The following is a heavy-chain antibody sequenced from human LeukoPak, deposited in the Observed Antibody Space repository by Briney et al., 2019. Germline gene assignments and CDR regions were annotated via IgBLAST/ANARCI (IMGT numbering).Heavy chain of an antibody. CDR1: GGSISSYY. J-gene: IGHJ3*02. CDR3: ARVSGSEWLVVGANDAFDI. CDR2: IYTSGST. V-gene: IGHV4-4*07. Sequence: SETLSLTCTVSGGSISSYYWSWIRQPAGKGLEWIGRIYTSGSTNYNPSLKSRVTMSVDTSKNQFSLKLSSVTAADTAVYHCARVSGSEWLVVGANDAFDIWGQGTMVTVSS. D-gene: IGHD6-19*01.